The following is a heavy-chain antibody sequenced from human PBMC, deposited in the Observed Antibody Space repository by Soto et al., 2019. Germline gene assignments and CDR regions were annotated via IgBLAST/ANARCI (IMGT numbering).Heavy chain of an antibody. CDR2: FDPEDGET. Sequence: XSVKVACEVSGYTLTELSMHWGRQAPGKGLEWMGGFDPEDGETIYAQKFQGRVTMTEDTSTDTAYMELSSLRSEDTAVYYCATDPHHYEQHYWGQGTLVTVSS. J-gene: IGHJ4*02. V-gene: IGHV1-24*01. D-gene: IGHD3-3*01. CDR1: GYTLTELS. CDR3: ATDPHHYEQHY.